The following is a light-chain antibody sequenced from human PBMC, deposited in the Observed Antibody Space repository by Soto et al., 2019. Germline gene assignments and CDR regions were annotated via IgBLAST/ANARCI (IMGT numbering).Light chain of an antibody. CDR2: RNN. CDR1: SSNSGSNY. V-gene: IGLV1-47*01. CDR3: AAWDDSLSGLVV. Sequence: QSVLTQPPSASGTPGQRVTISCSGSSSNSGSNYVSWYQQLPGTAPKLLIDRNNQRPSGVPDRFSGSKSGTSASLAISGLRSEDEADYYCAAWDDSLSGLVVFGGGTKLTVL. J-gene: IGLJ2*01.